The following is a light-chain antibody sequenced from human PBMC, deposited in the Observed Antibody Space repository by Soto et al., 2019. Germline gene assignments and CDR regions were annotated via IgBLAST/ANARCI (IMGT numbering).Light chain of an antibody. Sequence: DIVMTQSPDSLAVSLGERATINCKSSQSVLYSSNNKNYLAWYQQKSGQPPKLLIYWASTRESGVPDRFSGSGSGTDFTLTISSLQAEDVAVYYCQQYYSTPFTFGPGTIVDI. CDR2: WAS. CDR3: QQYYSTPFT. V-gene: IGKV4-1*01. J-gene: IGKJ3*01. CDR1: QSVLYSSNNKNY.